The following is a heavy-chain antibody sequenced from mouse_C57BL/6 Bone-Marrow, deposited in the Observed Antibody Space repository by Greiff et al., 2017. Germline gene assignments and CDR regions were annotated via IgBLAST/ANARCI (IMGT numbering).Heavy chain of an antibody. Sequence: VQLQQSGAELVRPGASVKLSCKASGYTFTDYYINWVKQRPGQGLEWIARIYPGSGNTYYNEKFKGKGTLTAEKSSSTAYMQLSSLTSEDSAVYFCARGTGYVDYWGQGTTLTVSS. CDR1: GYTFTDYY. CDR2: IYPGSGNT. CDR3: ARGTGYVDY. V-gene: IGHV1-76*01. D-gene: IGHD3-3*01. J-gene: IGHJ2*01.